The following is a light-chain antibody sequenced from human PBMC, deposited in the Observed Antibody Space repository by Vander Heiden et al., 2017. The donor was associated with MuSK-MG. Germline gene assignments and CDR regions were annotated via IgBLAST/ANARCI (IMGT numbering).Light chain of an antibody. J-gene: IGLJ2*01. Sequence: QSALPQPRSVSCSPGTSVNISCTGTSSDVGGYNYVSWYQQHPGKAPKLMIYDVSKRPSGVPDRFSGSKSGNTASLTISGLQAEDEADYYCCSYAGSYTFVVFGGGTKLTVL. CDR3: CSYAGSYTFVV. CDR1: SSDVGGYNY. V-gene: IGLV2-11*01. CDR2: DVS.